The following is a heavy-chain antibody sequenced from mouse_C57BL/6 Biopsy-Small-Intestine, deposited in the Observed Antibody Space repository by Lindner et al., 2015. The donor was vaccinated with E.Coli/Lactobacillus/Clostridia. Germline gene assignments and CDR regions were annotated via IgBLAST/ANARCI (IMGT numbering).Heavy chain of an antibody. J-gene: IGHJ2*01. CDR3: ARSGGSSYFDY. Sequence: VQLQESGPELVKPGASVKISCKASGYAFSNSWMNWVKQRPGKGLEWIGRIYPGDGDTNYNGKFKGKATLTADKSSSTAYMQLSSLTSEDSAVYYCARSGGSSYFDYWGQGTTLTVSS. V-gene: IGHV1-82*01. CDR1: GYAFSNSW. CDR2: IYPGDGDT. D-gene: IGHD1-1*01.